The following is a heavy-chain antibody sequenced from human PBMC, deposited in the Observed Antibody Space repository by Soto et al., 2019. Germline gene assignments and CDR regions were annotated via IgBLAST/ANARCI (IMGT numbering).Heavy chain of an antibody. J-gene: IGHJ4*02. CDR3: SHGYYQYFNS. V-gene: IGHV3-15*07. Sequence: GGSLRLSCAVSGVTLTNVWMNWVRQAPGKGPEWVGRIKSNTDGGTTDYAAPVKGRFTVSRDDSENTPYLQMNSLKTEDTAVYYCSHGYYQYFNSWGQGTLVTVSS. D-gene: IGHD5-18*01. CDR2: IKSNTDGGTT. CDR1: GVTLTNVW.